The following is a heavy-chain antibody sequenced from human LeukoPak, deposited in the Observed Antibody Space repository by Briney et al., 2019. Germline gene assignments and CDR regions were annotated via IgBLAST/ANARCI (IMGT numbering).Heavy chain of an antibody. V-gene: IGHV4-30-4*01. D-gene: IGHD4/OR15-4a*01. CDR3: ARELTYADY. CDR2: IYYSVST. J-gene: IGHJ4*02. CDR1: GGSISIGDYY. Sequence: PSQTLSLTCTVSGGSISIGDYYWSWICQPPGKGLEWIGYIYYSVSTYYNPSLKSRVTMSVDTSKNQFSLKLSSVTAADTAVYYCARELTYADYWGQGTLVTVSS.